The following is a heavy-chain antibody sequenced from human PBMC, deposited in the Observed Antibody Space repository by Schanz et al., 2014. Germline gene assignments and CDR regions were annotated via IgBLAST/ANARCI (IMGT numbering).Heavy chain of an antibody. V-gene: IGHV3-21*01. CDR2: ISSSGSYI. CDR3: AIIGVMVAVAGTRADY. CDR1: GFTISSYS. D-gene: IGHD6-19*01. J-gene: IGHJ4*02. Sequence: EVHLVESGGGLVKRGGSLRLSCAASGFTISSYSMNWVRQAPGKGLEWVSSISSSGSYIYYADSVKGRFSISRDNAKNSPLLQLNRLRAEETALEYCAIIGVMVAVAGTRADYWGQGTLVTVSS.